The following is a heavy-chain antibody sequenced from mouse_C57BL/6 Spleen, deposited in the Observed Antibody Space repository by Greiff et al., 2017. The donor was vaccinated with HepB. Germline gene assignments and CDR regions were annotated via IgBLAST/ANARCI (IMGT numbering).Heavy chain of an antibody. CDR2: IWRGGSI. V-gene: IGHV2-5*01. CDR3: AKSGNWYFDV. D-gene: IGHD1-1*02. Sequence: VQVVESGPGLVQPSQSLYITCTASGFSLTSYGVHWVRQSPGKGLEWLGVIWRGGSIDYYADFMSRLSITKDNTKSHVFFKMNSLQAADTAVYYCAKSGNWYFDVWGTGTTVTVSS. CDR1: GFSLTSYG. J-gene: IGHJ1*03.